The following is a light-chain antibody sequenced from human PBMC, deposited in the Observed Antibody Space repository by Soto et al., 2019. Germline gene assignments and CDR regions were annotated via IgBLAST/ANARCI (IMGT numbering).Light chain of an antibody. CDR1: QSVSSN. CDR2: GAS. J-gene: IGKJ1*01. Sequence: EIVLTQSPATLSVSPGERATLSCRASQSVSSNLAWYQKKPGQAPRLLIYGASTRATGIPARFSGSGSGTDFTIPISSLQSEDFGVYYCQQYNKLFWTFDQGTKVEIK. V-gene: IGKV3-15*01. CDR3: QQYNKLFWT.